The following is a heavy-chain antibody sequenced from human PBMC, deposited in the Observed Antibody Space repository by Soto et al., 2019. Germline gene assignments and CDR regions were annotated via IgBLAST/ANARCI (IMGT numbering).Heavy chain of an antibody. D-gene: IGHD6-6*01. V-gene: IGHV3-33*08. J-gene: IGHJ4*02. CDR2: IWYDGSNK. Sequence: QVQLVESGGGVVQPGRSLRLSCAASGFMFSSYAMHWVRQAPGKGLEWVAVIWYDGSNKYYADSVKGRFTISRDNSKNTLYLQMNSLRAEDTAVYYCARDEYSSSSGTIDYWGQGTLVTVSS. CDR1: GFMFSSYA. CDR3: ARDEYSSSSGTIDY.